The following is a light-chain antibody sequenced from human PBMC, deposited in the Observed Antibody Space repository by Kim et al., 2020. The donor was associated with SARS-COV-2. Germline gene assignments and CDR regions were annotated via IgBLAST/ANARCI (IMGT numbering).Light chain of an antibody. Sequence: QLVLTQSPSASASLGASVKLTCTLSSGHSSYAIAWHQQQPEKGPRYLMKLYSDGNHTKGDGIPDRFSGSSSGAERYLTISSLQSEDEADYYCQTWGTGIQVFGGGTQLTVL. J-gene: IGLJ3*02. V-gene: IGLV4-69*01. CDR1: SGHSSYA. CDR2: LYSDGNH. CDR3: QTWGTGIQV.